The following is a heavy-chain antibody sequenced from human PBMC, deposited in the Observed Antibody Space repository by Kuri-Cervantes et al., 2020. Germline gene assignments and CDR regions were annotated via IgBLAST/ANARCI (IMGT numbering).Heavy chain of an antibody. J-gene: IGHJ5*02. Sequence: GESLKISCTASGFTFGDYAMSWVRQAPGKGLEWVGFIRSKAYGGTTEYAASVKGRFTISRDDSKSIAYLQMNSLKTEDTAVYYCTRDEATEGITIFGWFDHWGQGTLVTVSS. CDR3: TRDEATEGITIFGWFDH. CDR2: IRSKAYGGTT. D-gene: IGHD3-3*01. V-gene: IGHV3-49*04. CDR1: GFTFGDYA.